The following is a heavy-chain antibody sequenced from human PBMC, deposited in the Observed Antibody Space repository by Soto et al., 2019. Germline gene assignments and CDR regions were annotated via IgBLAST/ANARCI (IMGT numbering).Heavy chain of an antibody. CDR2: ISWNSGSI. Sequence: EVQLVESGGGLVQPGRSLRLSCAASGFTFDDYAMHWVRQAPGKGLEWVSGISWNSGSIGYADSVKGRFTISRDNAKNSLYLQMNSLRGEDTALYYCAKDRGVVVAATLHYWGQGTLVTVSS. J-gene: IGHJ4*02. V-gene: IGHV3-9*01. D-gene: IGHD2-15*01. CDR3: AKDRGVVVAATLHY. CDR1: GFTFDDYA.